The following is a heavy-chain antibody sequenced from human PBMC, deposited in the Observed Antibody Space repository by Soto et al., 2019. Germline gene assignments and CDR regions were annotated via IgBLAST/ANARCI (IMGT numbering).Heavy chain of an antibody. V-gene: IGHV3-23*01. CDR1: GFTLSMSA. CDR3: AKGRGIIVKAGDAVDV. Sequence: PGGSLILSCASSGFTLSMSAVNWVRQAPGKGLEWVSYISDSGDRTYYADSVKGRLTISRDRSKNTVSLQMDSLRAEDTAVYYCAKGRGIIVKAGDAVDVWGKGTKVTVSS. CDR2: ISDSGDRT. J-gene: IGHJ3*01. D-gene: IGHD3-16*02.